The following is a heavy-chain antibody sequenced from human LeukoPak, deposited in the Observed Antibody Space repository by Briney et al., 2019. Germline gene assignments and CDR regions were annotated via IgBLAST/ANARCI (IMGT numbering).Heavy chain of an antibody. CDR1: GFTFSNAW. V-gene: IGHV3-15*01. CDR3: TTPSGLRDGIDY. Sequence: PGGSLRLSCAASGFTFSNAWMSWVRQAPGKGLEWVGRIKSKTDGGTTDYAAPVKGRFTISRDDSKNTLYLQMNSLKTEDTAVYYCTTPSGLRDGIDYWGQGTLVTVSS. D-gene: IGHD4-17*01. J-gene: IGHJ4*02. CDR2: IKSKTDGGTT.